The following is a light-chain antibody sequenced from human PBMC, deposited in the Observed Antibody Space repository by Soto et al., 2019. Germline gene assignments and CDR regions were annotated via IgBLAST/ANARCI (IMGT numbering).Light chain of an antibody. J-gene: IGKJ5*01. Sequence: IVLTQSPGTLSLSPGESATLSCRASQRFNNYLAWYQQKTGQSPRLLIYESSIRATGVPDRFSGSGAGTDFSLTISRLEPEDFAVYYCQQYRSSPLITFGQGTRLEIK. CDR1: QRFNNY. CDR2: ESS. V-gene: IGKV3-20*01. CDR3: QQYRSSPLIT.